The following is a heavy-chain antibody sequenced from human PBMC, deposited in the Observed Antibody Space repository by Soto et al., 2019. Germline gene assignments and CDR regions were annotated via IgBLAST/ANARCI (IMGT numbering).Heavy chain of an antibody. CDR1: GFTFSNYA. CDR3: AQRMVAFYFDN. CDR2: VTDSGSAT. V-gene: IGHV3-23*01. J-gene: IGHJ4*02. D-gene: IGHD2-8*01. Sequence: GGSLRLSCATSGFTFSNYAMSWVRQAPGKGLEWVSTVTDSGSATNYAGSVKGRFTISRDNSKNTLYLQMHNLRAEDTATYYCAQRMVAFYFDNWGRGTLVTVSS.